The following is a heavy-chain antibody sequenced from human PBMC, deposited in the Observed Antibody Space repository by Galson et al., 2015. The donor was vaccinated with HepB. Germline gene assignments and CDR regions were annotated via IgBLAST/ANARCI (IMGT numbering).Heavy chain of an antibody. Sequence: SLRLPCAASGFSSSSYAMNWVRQAPGNGLEWVLAISGSGGSTYYADAVKGRFTISRDNSKNTLYLQMNSLRAEDTAVYYCAKDRYYGSGSYSETPYYFDYWGQGTLVTVSS. CDR1: GFSSSSYA. J-gene: IGHJ4*02. D-gene: IGHD3-10*01. CDR3: AKDRYYGSGSYSETPYYFDY. V-gene: IGHV3-23*01. CDR2: ISGSGGST.